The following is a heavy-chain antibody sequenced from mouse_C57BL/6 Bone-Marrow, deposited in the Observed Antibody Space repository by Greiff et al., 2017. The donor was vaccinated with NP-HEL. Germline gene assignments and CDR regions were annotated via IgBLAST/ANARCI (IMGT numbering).Heavy chain of an antibody. Sequence: EVQRVESGPVLVKPGASVKMSCKASGYTFTDYYMNWVKQSHGKSLEWIGVINPYNGGTSYNQKFKGKATLTVDKSSSTAYMELNSLTSEDSAVYYCAKAYYSNYCYAMDYWGQGTSVTVSS. J-gene: IGHJ4*01. D-gene: IGHD2-5*01. CDR3: AKAYYSNYCYAMDY. CDR2: INPYNGGT. V-gene: IGHV1-19*01. CDR1: GYTFTDYY.